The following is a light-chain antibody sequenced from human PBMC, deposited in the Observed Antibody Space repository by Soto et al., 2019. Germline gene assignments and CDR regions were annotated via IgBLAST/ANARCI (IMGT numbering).Light chain of an antibody. V-gene: IGLV2-14*01. CDR3: SSYTSSSTYV. Sequence: QSGLAQPASVSLSAGQSITISCTGTSSDVGGYNYVSWYRQYPRKAPKLMIYEVSNRPSGVSSRYSGSKSGNTASLTISGLQPEDEGLYYCSSYTSSSTYVFGSGAKVTVL. CDR1: SSDVGGYNY. CDR2: EVS. J-gene: IGLJ1*01.